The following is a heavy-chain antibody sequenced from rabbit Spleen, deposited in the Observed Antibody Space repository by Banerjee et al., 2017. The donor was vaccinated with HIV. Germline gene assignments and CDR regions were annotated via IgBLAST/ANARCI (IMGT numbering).Heavy chain of an antibody. CDR1: GFDFSSDA. J-gene: IGHJ4*01. CDR2: IYNADGST. D-gene: IGHD1-1*01. V-gene: IGHV1S47*01. Sequence: AESGGDLVKPEGSLTLTCKVSGFDFSSDAMCWVRQAPGKGPEYITCIYNADGSTSYASWVNVGFTVAKTSSATVTRPMTRLTGADAATYFCARDFAAWNSGSYAFNLWGPGTLVSVS. CDR3: ARDFAAWNSGSYAFNL.